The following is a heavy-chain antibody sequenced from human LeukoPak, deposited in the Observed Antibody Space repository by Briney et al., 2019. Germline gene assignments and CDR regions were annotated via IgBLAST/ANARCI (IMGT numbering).Heavy chain of an antibody. V-gene: IGHV3-23*01. CDR2: ISNSGDST. CDR3: ARDYSSSSGKHAFDI. J-gene: IGHJ3*02. CDR1: GFTFSSYA. Sequence: PGGSLRLSCAASGFTFSSYAMSWVRQAPGKGLEWVSSISNSGDSTYYADSVKGRFTISRDNAENSLYLQMNSLRAEDTAVYYCARDYSSSSGKHAFDIWGQGTMVTVSS. D-gene: IGHD6-13*01.